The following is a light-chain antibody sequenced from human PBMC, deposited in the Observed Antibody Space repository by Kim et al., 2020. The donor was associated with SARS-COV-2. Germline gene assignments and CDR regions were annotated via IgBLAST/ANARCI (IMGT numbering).Light chain of an antibody. J-gene: IGKJ2*03. Sequence: DIQMTQSPSSLAVPVGDRVTITCRTSQSVSTSLNWYQQKLGKVPSLLIYSASTLRSGVPSRFSGSGSGANFTLTINSLYPDDFATYYCQQTYNTPRFGQGTKLEIK. CDR1: QSVSTS. CDR3: QQTYNTPR. CDR2: SAS. V-gene: IGKV1-39*01.